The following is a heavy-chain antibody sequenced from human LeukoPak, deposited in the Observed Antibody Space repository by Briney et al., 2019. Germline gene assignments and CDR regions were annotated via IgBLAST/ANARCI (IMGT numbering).Heavy chain of an antibody. J-gene: IGHJ4*02. D-gene: IGHD3-22*01. CDR2: IYTSGCT. V-gene: IGHV4-4*07. Sequence: SETLSLTCTVSGGSISSYYWSWIRQPAGKGLEWIGRIYTSGCTNYNPSLKSRVTISVDKSKNQFSLKLSSVTAADTAVYYCARVNYYDSSGYLTSYYFDYWGQGTLVTVSS. CDR1: GGSISSYY. CDR3: ARVNYYDSSGYLTSYYFDY.